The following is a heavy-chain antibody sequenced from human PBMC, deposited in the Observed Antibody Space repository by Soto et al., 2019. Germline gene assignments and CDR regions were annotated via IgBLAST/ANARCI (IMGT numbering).Heavy chain of an antibody. V-gene: IGHV1-8*01. CDR1: GYSFTSYD. D-gene: IGHD2-21*02. Sequence: QVQLVQSGAEVKKPGASVKVSCKASGYSFTSYDMNWVRQAPGQGLEWMGWVNPNSGDTDYAQKFQDRVTMTTDTAIRTGYMVLGSLRSEDTAVYYCARVSFLAPVTGAEIFDFWGQGTMVTVSS. CDR3: ARVSFLAPVTGAEIFDF. J-gene: IGHJ3*01. CDR2: VNPNSGDT.